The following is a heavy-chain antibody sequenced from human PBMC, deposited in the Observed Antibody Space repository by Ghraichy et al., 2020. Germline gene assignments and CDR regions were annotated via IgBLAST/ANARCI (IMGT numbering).Heavy chain of an antibody. CDR1: GFTLSNYF. D-gene: IGHD3-16*01. CDR3: ARHGGAPSV. Sequence: GGSLRLSFAASGFTLSNYFMTWVRQAPGKGLEWVANINQDGSQQNYLDSVKGRFSISRDNARNSLCLQMNSLRADDTATYYCARHGGAPSVGGQGTLVTVSS. J-gene: IGHJ4*02. CDR2: INQDGSQQ. V-gene: IGHV3-7*01.